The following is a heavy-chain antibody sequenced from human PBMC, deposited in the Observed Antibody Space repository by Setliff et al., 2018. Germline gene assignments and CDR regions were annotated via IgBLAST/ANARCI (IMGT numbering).Heavy chain of an antibody. Sequence: PGGSLRLSCATSGFTFSSYAMSWVRQAPGKGLVWVSRINRDGSYTVYADSVEGRFTISRDNSKNTLYPQMSSLRAEDTAVYYCAKYVKKFAHFDYWGQGTLVTVSS. CDR1: GFTFSSYA. CDR2: INRDGSYT. D-gene: IGHD3-16*01. CDR3: AKYVKKFAHFDY. V-gene: IGHV3-23*01. J-gene: IGHJ4*02.